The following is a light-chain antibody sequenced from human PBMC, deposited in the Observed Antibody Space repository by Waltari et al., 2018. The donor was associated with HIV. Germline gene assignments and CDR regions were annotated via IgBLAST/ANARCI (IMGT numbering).Light chain of an antibody. CDR2: RNN. Sequence: QSVLTQPPSASGTPGQRVTISCSGSSSNIGSNYVYWYQQLPGTDPKLLIYRNNQRPSGVPDRFSGSKSGTSASLAISGLRSEDEADYYCAAWDGSLSVVVFGGGTKLTVL. V-gene: IGLV1-47*01. CDR1: SSNIGSNY. CDR3: AAWDGSLSVVV. J-gene: IGLJ2*01.